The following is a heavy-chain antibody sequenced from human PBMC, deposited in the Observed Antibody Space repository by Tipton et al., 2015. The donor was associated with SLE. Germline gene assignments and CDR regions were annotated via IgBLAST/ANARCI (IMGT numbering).Heavy chain of an antibody. CDR1: GGSVSSTNYY. D-gene: IGHD6-13*01. V-gene: IGHV4-39*07. J-gene: IGHJ6*02. CDR3: ARRGALAAAGVYYYYGMDV. Sequence: LRLSCTVSGGSVSSTNYYWSWIRQPPGKGLEWIGSVHYRGSTYYSPSLKSRVTVSVDTSKNQFSLKLNSVTAADTAVYYCARRGALAAAGVYYYYGMDVWGQGTTVTVSS. CDR2: VHYRGST.